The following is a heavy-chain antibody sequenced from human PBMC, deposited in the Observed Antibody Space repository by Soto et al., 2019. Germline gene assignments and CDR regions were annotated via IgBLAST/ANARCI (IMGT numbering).Heavy chain of an antibody. CDR3: VHSRHDSSGYYYAFDY. CDR2: IYWDDDK. CDR1: GFSLSTSGVG. V-gene: IGHV2-5*02. Sequence: QITLKESGPPLVKPTQTLTLTCTFSGFSLSTSGVGVGWIRQPPGKALEWLALIYWDDDKRYSPSLKSRLTITKDTPKNQVVLTMTNMDPVDTATYNCVHSRHDSSGYYYAFDYWGQGILVTVSS. D-gene: IGHD3-22*01. J-gene: IGHJ4*02.